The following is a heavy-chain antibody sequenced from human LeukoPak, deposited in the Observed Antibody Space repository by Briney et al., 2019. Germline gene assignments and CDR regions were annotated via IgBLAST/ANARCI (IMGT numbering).Heavy chain of an antibody. D-gene: IGHD1-26*01. CDR2: IKSEADGGTT. V-gene: IGHV3-15*01. Sequence: PGGSLRLSCAASGFTFTNTWMSWVRQAPGKGLEWVGRIKSEADGGTTDYSAPVKGRFTISRDDSRNTLYLQMNSLQTEDTAVYYCTTIRLVAATSFDYWGRGTLVTVPS. J-gene: IGHJ4*02. CDR1: GFTFTNTW. CDR3: TTIRLVAATSFDY.